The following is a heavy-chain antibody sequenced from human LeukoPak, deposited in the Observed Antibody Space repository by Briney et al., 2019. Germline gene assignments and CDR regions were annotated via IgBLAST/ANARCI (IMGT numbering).Heavy chain of an antibody. D-gene: IGHD3-22*01. V-gene: IGHV1-2*02. CDR1: GYTFTCYY. J-gene: IGHJ4*02. CDR3: ARDQLGNYYDSSGYSK. CDR2: INPNSGGT. Sequence: ASVKVSCKASGYTFTCYYMHWVRQAPGQGLEWMGWINPNSGGTNYAQKFQGRVTMTRDTSISTAYMELSRLRSDDTAVYYCARDQLGNYYDSSGYSKWGQGTLVTVSS.